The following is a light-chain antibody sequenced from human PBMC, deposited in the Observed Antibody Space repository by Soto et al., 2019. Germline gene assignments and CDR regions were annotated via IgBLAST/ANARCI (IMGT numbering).Light chain of an antibody. Sequence: GDRATITCRASQSISWWLAWYQQKPGKAPKLLIYAASSLQSGVPSRFSGSGSGTEFTLTISSLQPDDFATYYCQHYNSYSEAFGQGTKVDI. CDR2: AAS. CDR3: QHYNSYSEA. V-gene: IGKV1-5*01. J-gene: IGKJ1*01. CDR1: QSISWW.